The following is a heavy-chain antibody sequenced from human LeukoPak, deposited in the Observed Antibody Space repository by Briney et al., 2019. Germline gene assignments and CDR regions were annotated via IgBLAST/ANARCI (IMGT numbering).Heavy chain of an antibody. J-gene: IGHJ4*02. D-gene: IGHD6-13*01. CDR1: GFTFSDYY. CDR3: ARGRAAADSYYFDC. V-gene: IGHV3-11*04. Sequence: GGSLRLSCAASGFTFSDYYMSWIRQAPGKGLEWVSYISSSGSIIYYADSVKGRFTISRDNAKNSMYLQMNSLRAEDTAVYYCARGRAAADSYYFDCWGQGTLVTVSS. CDR2: ISSSGSII.